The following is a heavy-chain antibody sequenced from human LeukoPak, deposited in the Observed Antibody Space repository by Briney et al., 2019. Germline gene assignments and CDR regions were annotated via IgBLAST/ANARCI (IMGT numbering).Heavy chain of an antibody. V-gene: IGHV1-69*04. CDR2: IIPILGIA. CDR1: GGTFSSYA. CDR3: ASRVRSGDY. D-gene: IGHD3-10*01. Sequence: GASVKVSCKASGGTFSSYAISWVRQAPGQGLEWMGRIIPILGIANYAQKFQGRVTITADKSTSTACMELSSLRSEDTAVYYCASRVRSGDYWGQGTLVTVSS. J-gene: IGHJ4*02.